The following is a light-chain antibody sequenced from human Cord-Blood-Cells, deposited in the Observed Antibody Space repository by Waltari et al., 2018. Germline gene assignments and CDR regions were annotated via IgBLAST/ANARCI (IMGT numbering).Light chain of an antibody. J-gene: IGLJ3*02. CDR3: CSYAGSEV. V-gene: IGLV2-11*01. CDR2: DVS. CDR1: SSDVGGNTY. Sequence: QSALTQPRPVSGSPGQSVTISCTGTSSDVGGNTYVSWYQQHPGNAPKLMIYDVSKRPSGVPDRFSGSKSGNTSSLTISGLQAEDEADYYCCSYAGSEVFGGGTKLTVL.